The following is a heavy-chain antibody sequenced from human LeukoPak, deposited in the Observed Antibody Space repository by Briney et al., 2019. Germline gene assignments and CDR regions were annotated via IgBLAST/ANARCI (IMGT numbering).Heavy chain of an antibody. CDR1: GLTFSSYA. V-gene: IGHV3-23*01. CDR3: VRDRYGDTDY. J-gene: IGHJ4*02. CDR2: ISGSGDSS. Sequence: GGSLRLSCAASGLTFSSYAMSWVRQAPGKRLEWVSAISGSGDSSYYADSVKGRFTISRDNSKNTLYLQMNSLRVEDTAIYYCVRDRYGDTDYWGQGTLVTVSS. D-gene: IGHD2-21*01.